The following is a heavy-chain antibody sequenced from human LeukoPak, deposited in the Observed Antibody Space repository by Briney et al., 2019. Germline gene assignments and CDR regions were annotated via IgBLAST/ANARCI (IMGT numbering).Heavy chain of an antibody. CDR1: GGSISSGDYY. V-gene: IGHV4-30-4*08. J-gene: IGHJ5*02. Sequence: SQTLSLTCTVSGGSISSGDYYWSWIRQPPGKGLEWIGYIYYSGSTYYNPSLKSRVTISVDTSKSQFSLKLSSVTAADTAVYYCARDKRITIFGVVSPNWFDPWGQGTLVTVSS. D-gene: IGHD3-3*01. CDR3: ARDKRITIFGVVSPNWFDP. CDR2: IYYSGST.